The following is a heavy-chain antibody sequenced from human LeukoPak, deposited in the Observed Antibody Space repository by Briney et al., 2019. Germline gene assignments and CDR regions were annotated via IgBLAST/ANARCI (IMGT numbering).Heavy chain of an antibody. CDR3: ARDNYYDSSGYTGGFWYFDL. CDR2: IIPILGIA. Sequence: ASVKISCKASGGTFSSYVISWVRQAPGQGLEWMGRIIPILGIANYAQKFQGRVTITADKSTSTAYMELSSLRSEDTAVYYCARDNYYDSSGYTGGFWYFDLWGRGTLVTVSS. J-gene: IGHJ2*01. D-gene: IGHD3-22*01. V-gene: IGHV1-69*04. CDR1: GGTFSSYV.